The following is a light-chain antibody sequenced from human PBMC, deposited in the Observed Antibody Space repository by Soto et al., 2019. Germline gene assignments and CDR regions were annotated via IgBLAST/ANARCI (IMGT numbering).Light chain of an antibody. J-gene: IGLJ3*02. Sequence: QSVLTQPPSVSGAPGQRVTISCTGSSSNIGAGYDVHWYQQLPGTAPKLLIYGNSNRPSGVPDRFSGSKSGTSASLAITGLQAENEADNYGQSYDSSLGVWVLGGGTKLTVL. CDR2: GNS. CDR3: QSYDSSLGVWV. V-gene: IGLV1-40*01. CDR1: SSNIGAGYD.